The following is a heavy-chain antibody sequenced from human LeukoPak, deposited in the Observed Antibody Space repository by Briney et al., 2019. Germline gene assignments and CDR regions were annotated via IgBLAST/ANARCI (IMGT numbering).Heavy chain of an antibody. D-gene: IGHD3-22*01. CDR3: ARDPQTYYYDSSGYYRRTEYFQH. V-gene: IGHV3-66*01. Sequence: PGGSLRLSCAASGFSFGSYWMSWVRQAPGKGLEWVSVIYSGGSTYYADSVKGRFTISRDNSKNTLYLQMNSLRAEDTAVYYCARDPQTYYYDSSGYYRRTEYFQHWGQGTLVTVSS. CDR2: IYSGGST. CDR1: GFSFGSYW. J-gene: IGHJ1*01.